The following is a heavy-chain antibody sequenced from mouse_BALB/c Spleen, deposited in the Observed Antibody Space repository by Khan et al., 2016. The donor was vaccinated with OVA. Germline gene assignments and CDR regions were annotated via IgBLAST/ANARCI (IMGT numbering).Heavy chain of an antibody. V-gene: IGHV5-6*01. CDR2: ISSGGHFT. D-gene: IGHD1-2*01. Sequence: EVELVESGGDLVKPGGSLKLSCAASGFTFSNYGMSWVRQTPDKRLEWVATISSGGHFTYYPDSVKGRFPISRDNAKITLYLQMNSLKSEDTAMYYCARSITTAKGDYCTMDYWGQGTSVTVSS. J-gene: IGHJ4*01. CDR3: ARSITTAKGDYCTMDY. CDR1: GFTFSNYG.